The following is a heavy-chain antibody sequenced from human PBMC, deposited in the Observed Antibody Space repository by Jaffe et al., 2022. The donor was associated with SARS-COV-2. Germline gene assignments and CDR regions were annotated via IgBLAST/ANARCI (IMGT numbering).Heavy chain of an antibody. CDR2: IKQDGSEI. V-gene: IGHV3-7*03. J-gene: IGHJ4*02. CDR3: ARAIAAPGSF. CDR1: GFSISLYW. Sequence: EVQLVESGGGLVQPGGSLRLSCAASGFSISLYWMTWVRQAPGKGLEWVANIKQDGSEIYYVDSVKGRFTISRDDAKNLLYLQMNSLRPEDTAVYYCARAIAAPGSFWGQGTLVTVSS. D-gene: IGHD6-25*01.